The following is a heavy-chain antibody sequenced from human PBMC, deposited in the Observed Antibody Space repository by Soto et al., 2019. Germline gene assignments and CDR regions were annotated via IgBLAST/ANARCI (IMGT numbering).Heavy chain of an antibody. CDR2: INPKSGGT. J-gene: IGHJ4*02. Sequence: ASVKVSCKASGYTFTVYYMHWVRQAPGQGLEWMGWINPKSGGTMYPQKFQGRVTMTWDTSISTVYMELNNLSPDDTAIYYCGRGRSGQIVVFYWGQGTPVTVSS. CDR3: GRGRSGQIVVFY. CDR1: GYTFTVYY. V-gene: IGHV1-2*02. D-gene: IGHD1-26*01.